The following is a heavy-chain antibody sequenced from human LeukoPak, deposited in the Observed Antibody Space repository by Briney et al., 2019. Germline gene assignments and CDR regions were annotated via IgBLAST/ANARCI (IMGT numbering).Heavy chain of an antibody. CDR1: GYTFTGYY. J-gene: IGHJ4*02. Sequence: ASVKVSCKASGYTFTGYYMHWVRQAPGQGLEWMGWINPNSGGTNYAQKFQGRVTMTRDTSISTAYMELRSLRSDDTAVYYCAREVAGTGGDYWGQGTLVTVSS. V-gene: IGHV1-2*02. CDR3: AREVAGTGGDY. CDR2: INPNSGGT. D-gene: IGHD6-19*01.